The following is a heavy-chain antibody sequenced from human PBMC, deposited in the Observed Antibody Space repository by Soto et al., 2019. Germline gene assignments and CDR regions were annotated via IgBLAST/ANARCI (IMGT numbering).Heavy chain of an antibody. CDR1: GYSISSGFY. V-gene: IGHV4-38-2*02. CDR2: IYHGGTT. Sequence: SETLSLTCTVSGYSISSGFYWAWIRQPPGKGPEWIASIYHGGTTFYNPSLKSRITISVDTSNNQFSLKLTSVTAADTAVYYCARVHVMVVAGSTFDYWGHGTLVTVSS. D-gene: IGHD6-19*01. J-gene: IGHJ4*01. CDR3: ARVHVMVVAGSTFDY.